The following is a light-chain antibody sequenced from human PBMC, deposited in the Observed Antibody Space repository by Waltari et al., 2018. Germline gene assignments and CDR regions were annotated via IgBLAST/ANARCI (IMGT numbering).Light chain of an antibody. CDR3: ETWDNSLSAGV. Sequence: QSVLTQPPSVSAAPGQKVTVSCSGSNSNIGNNYVSWYQQVPGTAPKLLIYDNNKRPSGTPDRFSGSKSGTSATLAITGLQTGDEADYYCETWDNSLSAGVFGGGTKLTVL. CDR1: NSNIGNNY. V-gene: IGLV1-51*01. CDR2: DNN. J-gene: IGLJ2*01.